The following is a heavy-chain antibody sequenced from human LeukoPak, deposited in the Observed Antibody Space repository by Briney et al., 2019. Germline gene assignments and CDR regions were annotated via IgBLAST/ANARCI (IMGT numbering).Heavy chain of an antibody. CDR3: ATEEYEDYVRGFDY. CDR2: ITPILGIA. J-gene: IGHJ4*02. D-gene: IGHD4-17*01. CDR1: GGTFSSYA. Sequence: ASVKLSCKASGGTFSSYAISWGRQAPGQGLEWMGRITPILGIANYAQKFQGRVTITADKSTSTAYMELSSLRSEDTAVYYCATEEYEDYVRGFDYWGQGTLVTVSS. V-gene: IGHV1-69*04.